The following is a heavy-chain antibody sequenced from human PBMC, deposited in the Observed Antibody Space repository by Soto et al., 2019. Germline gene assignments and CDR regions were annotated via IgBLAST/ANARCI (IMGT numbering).Heavy chain of an antibody. V-gene: IGHV3-74*01. Sequence: EVQLVESGGGLVQPGGSLRLSCATSGFTFSNYWMHWVRQAPGKGPVWVSRINEDESNTNYADSVKGRFTISRDNAKNTLYLQMNSLRAEHTAVYYCARGLFLDYWGQGTRVSVSS. D-gene: IGHD3-3*01. CDR2: INEDESNT. J-gene: IGHJ4*02. CDR1: GFTFSNYW. CDR3: ARGLFLDY.